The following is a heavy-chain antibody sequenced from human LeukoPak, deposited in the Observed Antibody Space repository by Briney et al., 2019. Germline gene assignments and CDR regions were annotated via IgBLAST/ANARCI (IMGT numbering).Heavy chain of an antibody. J-gene: IGHJ4*02. D-gene: IGHD5-12*01. V-gene: IGHV3-7*01. CDR1: GFTFSSYW. CDR2: IKKDGSEK. Sequence: GGSLRLSCAASGFTFSSYWMSWVRQAPGKGLEWVANIKKDGSEKYYADSVKGRFAISRDNSKNTLYLQMNSLRAEDTAVYYCAKEGGYSGYDCDYWGQGTLVTVSS. CDR3: AKEGGYSGYDCDY.